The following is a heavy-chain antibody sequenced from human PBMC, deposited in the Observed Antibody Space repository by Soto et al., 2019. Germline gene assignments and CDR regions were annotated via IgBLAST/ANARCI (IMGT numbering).Heavy chain of an antibody. CDR2: IIPILGIA. CDR3: ARDLSTKVRGVTSAFDI. V-gene: IGHV1-69*04. Sequence: GASVKVSCKASGGTFSSYTISWVRQAPGQGLEWMGRIIPILGIANYAQKFQGRVTITADKSTSTAYMELSSLRSEDTAVYYCARDLSTKVRGVTSAFDIWGQRTMVTVS. J-gene: IGHJ3*02. CDR1: GGTFSSYT. D-gene: IGHD3-10*01.